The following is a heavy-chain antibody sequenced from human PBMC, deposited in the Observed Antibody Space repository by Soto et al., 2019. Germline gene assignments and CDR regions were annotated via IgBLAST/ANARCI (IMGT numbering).Heavy chain of an antibody. V-gene: IGHV1-69*02. Sequence: QVQLVQSGAEVKKPGSSVKVSCKASGGTFSSYTISWVRQAPGQGLEWMGRIIPILGIANYAQKFQGRVTIPADKSTSTAYMELSSLRSEDTAVFYCALVTVAATTDYWGQGTLVTVSS. D-gene: IGHD2-15*01. CDR1: GGTFSSYT. CDR2: IIPILGIA. J-gene: IGHJ4*02. CDR3: ALVTVAATTDY.